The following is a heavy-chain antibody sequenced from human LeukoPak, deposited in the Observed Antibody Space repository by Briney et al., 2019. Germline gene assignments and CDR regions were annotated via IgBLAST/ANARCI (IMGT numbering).Heavy chain of an antibody. CDR1: GGTFSSYA. D-gene: IGHD4-17*01. V-gene: IGHV1-69*05. CDR3: ARALADYGDIPRWFDP. CDR2: IIPIFGTA. Sequence: SVKVSCKASGGTFSSYAISWVRQAPGQGLEWMGGIIPIFGTANYAQKFQGRVTITTDESTSTAYMELSSLRSEDTAVYYCARALADYGDIPRWFDPLGQGNLVNVSS. J-gene: IGHJ5*02.